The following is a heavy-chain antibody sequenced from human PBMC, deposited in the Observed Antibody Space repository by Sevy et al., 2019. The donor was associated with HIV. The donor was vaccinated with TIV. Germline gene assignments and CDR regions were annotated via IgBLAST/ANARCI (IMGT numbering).Heavy chain of an antibody. Sequence: GGSLRLSCAASGFIFSSYGMHWVRQAPGKGLEWVTIISYAVSCFYYEDSVKGRFTISRDNSENILYLQMNSLRTDDTAVYYCVKGGVTWELLDYWGQGTLVTVSS. CDR3: VKGGVTWELLDY. J-gene: IGHJ4*02. V-gene: IGHV3-30*18. D-gene: IGHD1-26*01. CDR1: GFIFSSYG. CDR2: ISYAVSCF.